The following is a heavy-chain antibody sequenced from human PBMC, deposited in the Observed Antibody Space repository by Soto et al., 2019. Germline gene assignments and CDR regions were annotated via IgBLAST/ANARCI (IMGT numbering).Heavy chain of an antibody. CDR1: GFTFSSYS. J-gene: IGHJ3*02. V-gene: IGHV3-48*02. CDR2: ISSSSSTI. D-gene: IGHD6-13*01. CDR3: ASRAHIAAALGAFDI. Sequence: PGGSLRLSCGASGFTFSSYSMNWVRQAPGKGLEWVSYISSSSSTIYYADSVKGRFTISRDNAKNSLYLQMNSLRDEDTAVYYCASRAHIAAALGAFDIWGQGTMVTVSS.